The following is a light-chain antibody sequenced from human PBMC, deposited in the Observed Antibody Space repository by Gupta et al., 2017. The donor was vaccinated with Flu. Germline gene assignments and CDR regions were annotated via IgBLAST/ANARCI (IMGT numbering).Light chain of an antibody. CDR2: ANI. Sequence: YNLAAGYDVHWYQQSPRTAPKLLIYANINRPSGVPDRFSGSKSGASASLAITGLQAEDEADYYCQSYDGSLRSVVFGGGTRLTVL. CDR1: YNLAAGYD. CDR3: QSYDGSLRSVV. J-gene: IGLJ2*01. V-gene: IGLV1-40*03.